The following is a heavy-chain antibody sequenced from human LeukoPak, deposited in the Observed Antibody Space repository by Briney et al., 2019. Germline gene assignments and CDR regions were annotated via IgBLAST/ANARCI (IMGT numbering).Heavy chain of an antibody. V-gene: IGHV4-34*01. CDR1: GGSISSYY. J-gene: IGHJ4*02. Sequence: PSETLSLTCTVSGGSISSYYWSWIRQPPGKGLEWIGEINHSGSTNYNPSLKSRVTISVDTSKNQFSLKLSSVTAADTAVYYCARGPLYDDSDYWGQGTLVTVSS. CDR2: INHSGST. CDR3: ARGPLYDDSDY. D-gene: IGHD2-8*01.